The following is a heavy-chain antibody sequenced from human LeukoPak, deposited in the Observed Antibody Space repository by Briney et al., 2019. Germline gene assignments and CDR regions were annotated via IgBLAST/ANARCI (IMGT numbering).Heavy chain of an antibody. CDR2: IKQDGSEK. CDR1: GFTFSSYW. V-gene: IGHV3-7*01. CDR3: ASVPWRGIVVPDASWAFDI. Sequence: PGGSLRLSCAASGFTFSSYWMSWVRQAPGKGLEWVANIKQDGSEKYYVDSVKGRFTISRDNAKNSLYLQMNSLRAEDTAVYYCASVPWRGIVVPDASWAFDIWGQGTMVTVSS. D-gene: IGHD3-22*01. J-gene: IGHJ3*02.